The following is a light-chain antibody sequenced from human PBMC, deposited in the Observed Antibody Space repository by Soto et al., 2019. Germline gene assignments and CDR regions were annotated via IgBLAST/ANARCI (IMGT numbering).Light chain of an antibody. V-gene: IGLV1-44*01. Sequence: QSALTQPPSASGTPGQRVTISCSGSSPNIGSNTVKWYQQLPGTAPKLLIYSNNQRPSGVPDRFSGSKSGTSASLAISGLQSEDEADYYCAAWDDSLNGLYVFGTGTKVTVL. CDR3: AAWDDSLNGLYV. CDR2: SNN. CDR1: SPNIGSNT. J-gene: IGLJ1*01.